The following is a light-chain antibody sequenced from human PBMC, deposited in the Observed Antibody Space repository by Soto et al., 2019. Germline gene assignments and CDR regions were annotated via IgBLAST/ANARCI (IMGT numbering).Light chain of an antibody. CDR1: RSISNW. CDR2: KAS. CDR3: QEYNSYWT. Sequence: DIQMTQSPSTLSASVGARVPITCRASRSISNWLAWYQQKPGKAPKLLIYKASSLESGVPSRFSGSGSGTEFTLTISSLQPDDFGTYYCQEYNSYWTFGQGTKVDIK. J-gene: IGKJ1*01. V-gene: IGKV1-5*03.